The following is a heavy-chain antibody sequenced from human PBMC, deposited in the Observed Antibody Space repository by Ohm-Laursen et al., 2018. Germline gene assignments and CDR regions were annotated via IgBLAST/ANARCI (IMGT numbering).Heavy chain of an antibody. V-gene: IGHV3-48*04. CDR2: ISSSSSTI. D-gene: IGHD5/OR15-5a*01. CDR3: VVSRGYFEY. CDR1: GFTFSSYS. J-gene: IGHJ4*02. Sequence: SLRLSCTASGFTFSSYSMNWVRQAPGKGLEWVSYISSSSSTIYYADSVKGRFTISRDNAKNSLYLQMDSLRAEDTAVYYCVVSRGYFEYWGQGTLVTVSS.